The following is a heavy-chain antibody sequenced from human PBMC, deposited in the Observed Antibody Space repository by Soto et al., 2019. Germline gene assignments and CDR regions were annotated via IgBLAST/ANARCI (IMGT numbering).Heavy chain of an antibody. Sequence: LRLSCAASGFTFSSYSMNWVRQAPGKGLEWVSYISGSSSMIYYADSVKGRFTISRDNAKNSLYLQMNSLRAEDTAVYYCARDLNPRQEMLYALLGYWGQGTLVTVSS. CDR1: GFTFSSYS. D-gene: IGHD2-8*01. CDR2: ISGSSSMI. V-gene: IGHV3-48*01. CDR3: ARDLNPRQEMLYALLGY. J-gene: IGHJ4*02.